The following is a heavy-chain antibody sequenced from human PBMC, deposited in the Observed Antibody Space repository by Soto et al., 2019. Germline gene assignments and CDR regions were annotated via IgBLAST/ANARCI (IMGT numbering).Heavy chain of an antibody. CDR2: ISGSGSGT. CDR3: AETSSYGNYYFDY. J-gene: IGHJ4*02. Sequence: PGGSLRLSCAASGFTFSTYAMSWVRQAPGKGLEWVSIISGSGSGTYYADSVKGRFTVSRDNSRNTLYVQMNSLRDEDTAVYYCAETSSYGNYYFDYWGPGTLVTVSS. CDR1: GFTFSTYA. D-gene: IGHD4-17*01. V-gene: IGHV3-23*01.